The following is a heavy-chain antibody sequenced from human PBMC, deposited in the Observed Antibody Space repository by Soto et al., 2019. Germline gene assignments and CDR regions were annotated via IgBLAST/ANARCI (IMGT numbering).Heavy chain of an antibody. D-gene: IGHD2-21*02. CDR3: ARNNMVMVVTATGVVFDS. CDR2: IYYNGRT. J-gene: IGHJ4*02. Sequence: SETLSLTCTVSGVSISSGGYYWSWIRQHPGKGLEWIGHIYYNGRTYYNPSLKSRVTISIDTSKNQLSLRLTSVAAADTAIYFCARNNMVMVVTATGVVFDSWGQGTLVTVSS. CDR1: GVSISSGGYY. V-gene: IGHV4-31*03.